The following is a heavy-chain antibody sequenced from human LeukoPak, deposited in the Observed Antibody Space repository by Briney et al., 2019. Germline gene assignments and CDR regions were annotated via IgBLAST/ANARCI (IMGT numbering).Heavy chain of an antibody. CDR1: GYSFTSYW. D-gene: IGHD2-15*01. V-gene: IGHV5-51*01. Sequence: GESLKISCKGSGYSFTSYWIGWVRQMPGKGVEWMGIIYPGDSDTRYSPSFQGQVTISADKSISTAYLQWSSLKASDTAMYYWARRDVVVVAARLGAFDIWGQGTVVPVSS. J-gene: IGHJ3*02. CDR3: ARRDVVVVAARLGAFDI. CDR2: IYPGDSDT.